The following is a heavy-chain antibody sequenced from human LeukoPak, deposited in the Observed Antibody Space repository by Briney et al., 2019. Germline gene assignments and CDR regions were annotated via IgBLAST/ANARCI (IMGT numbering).Heavy chain of an antibody. Sequence: ASVKVSCKASGYTFTAYYIHWVRQAPGQGLEWMGRINPNSGGTNYAQKFQGRVTMTRDTSFSTAYMELSRLKSDDTAVYYCASVTYYDSSGYYLGDYWGQGTLVTVSS. V-gene: IGHV1-2*06. CDR3: ASVTYYDSSGYYLGDY. J-gene: IGHJ4*02. D-gene: IGHD3-22*01. CDR2: INPNSGGT. CDR1: GYTFTAYY.